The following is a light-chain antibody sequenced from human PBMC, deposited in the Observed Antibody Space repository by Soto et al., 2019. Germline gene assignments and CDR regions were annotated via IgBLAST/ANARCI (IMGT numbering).Light chain of an antibody. CDR3: SSYTSRSSPLYV. CDR1: RSDIGGFNY. Sequence: QSALTQPASVSGSPGQSLTISCTGTRSDIGGFNYVSWYQHHPGKAPKLMIYDVTNRPSGVSSRCSGSRSCNTASLTISGLQAEDEADYYCSSYTSRSSPLYVFGTGTKLTVL. V-gene: IGLV2-14*03. CDR2: DVT. J-gene: IGLJ1*01.